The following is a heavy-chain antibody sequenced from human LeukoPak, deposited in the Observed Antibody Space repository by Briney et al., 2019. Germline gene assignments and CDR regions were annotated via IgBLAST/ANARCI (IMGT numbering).Heavy chain of an antibody. V-gene: IGHV4-59*01. J-gene: IGHJ6*03. CDR2: IYYSGST. Sequence: KPSETPSLTCTVSGGSISSYYWSWIRQPPGKGLEWIGYIYYSGSTNYNPSLKSRVTISVDTSKNQFSLKLSSVTAADTAVYYCARLYANSSSWRYYYYMDVWGKGTTVTVSS. CDR1: GGSISSYY. CDR3: ARLYANSSSWRYYYYMDV. D-gene: IGHD6-13*01.